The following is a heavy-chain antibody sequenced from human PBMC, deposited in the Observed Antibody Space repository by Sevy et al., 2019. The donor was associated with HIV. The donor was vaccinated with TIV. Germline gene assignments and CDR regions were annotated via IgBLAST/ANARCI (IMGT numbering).Heavy chain of an antibody. CDR2: IYYSGST. D-gene: IGHD5-12*01. J-gene: IGHJ4*02. Sequence: SETLSLTCTVSGGSISSSSYYWGWIRQPPGKGLEWIGSIYYSGSTYYNPSLKSRVTISVDTSKNQFSLKLSSVTAADPAVYYCARLVNIVATMPDYWGQGTLVTVSS. CDR3: ARLVNIVATMPDY. V-gene: IGHV4-39*01. CDR1: GGSISSSSYY.